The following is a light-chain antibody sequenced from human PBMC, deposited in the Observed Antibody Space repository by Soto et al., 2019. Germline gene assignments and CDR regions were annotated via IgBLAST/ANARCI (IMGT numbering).Light chain of an antibody. CDR3: QSYDSRLNGYV. Sequence: QSVLTQPPSVSGAPGQRVTIPCTGSSSNIGAGYDVHWYQQLPGTAPKLLIYGNSNRPSGVPDRFSGSKSGTPASLAITGLQAEDEADYYCQSYDSRLNGYVFGTGTKVTV. V-gene: IGLV1-40*01. CDR1: SSNIGAGYD. J-gene: IGLJ1*01. CDR2: GNS.